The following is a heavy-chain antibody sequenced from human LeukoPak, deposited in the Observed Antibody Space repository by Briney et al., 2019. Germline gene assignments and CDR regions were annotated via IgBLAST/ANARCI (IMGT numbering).Heavy chain of an antibody. CDR1: GYSLTSYW. CDR2: IYPGDSDT. D-gene: IGHD3-22*01. CDR3: ARHQTYYYDSSGYDDAFDI. Sequence: GESLKISCKGSGYSLTSYWIGWVRQMPGKGLEWMGIIYPGDSDTRYSPSFQGQVTISADKSISTAYLQWSSLKASDTAMYYCARHQTYYYDSSGYDDAFDIWGQGTMVTVSS. J-gene: IGHJ3*02. V-gene: IGHV5-51*01.